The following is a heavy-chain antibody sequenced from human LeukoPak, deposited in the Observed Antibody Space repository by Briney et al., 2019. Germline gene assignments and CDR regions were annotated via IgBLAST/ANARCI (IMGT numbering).Heavy chain of an antibody. Sequence: QSGGSLRLSCAASGFTFSSYWMHWVRQAPGKGLEWVANIKQDGSEKYYVDSVKGRFTISRDNAKNSLYLQMNSLRAEDTAVYYCARDGKGITFGGVIVFDYWGQGTLVTVSS. D-gene: IGHD3-16*02. V-gene: IGHV3-7*01. CDR2: IKQDGSEK. CDR1: GFTFSSYW. CDR3: ARDGKGITFGGVIVFDY. J-gene: IGHJ4*02.